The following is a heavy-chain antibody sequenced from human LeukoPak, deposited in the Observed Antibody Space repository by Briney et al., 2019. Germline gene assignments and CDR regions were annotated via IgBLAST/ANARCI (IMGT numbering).Heavy chain of an antibody. CDR3: ARRSTYYPPWV. D-gene: IGHD3-10*01. CDR2: IYTSGST. J-gene: IGHJ3*01. CDR1: GGSISSGSYY. V-gene: IGHV4-61*02. Sequence: SETLSLTCTVSGGSISSGSYYWSWIRQPAGKGLEWIGRIYTSGSTNYNPSLKSRVTISVDTSKNQFSLKLSSVTAADTAVYYCARRSTYYPPWVWGQGTMVTVSS.